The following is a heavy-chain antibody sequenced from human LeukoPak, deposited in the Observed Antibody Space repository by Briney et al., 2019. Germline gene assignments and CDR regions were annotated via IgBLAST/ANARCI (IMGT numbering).Heavy chain of an antibody. D-gene: IGHD6-13*01. V-gene: IGHV3-53*01. J-gene: IGHJ4*02. CDR3: ARGPRYSFY. CDR2: IYIDGTT. CDR1: GFTFTSYW. Sequence: GGSLRLSCAASGFTFTSYWIHWVRQVPGKGLEWVSVIYIDGTTYYADSVKGRFTISRDQANNTLYLQMNTLRDEDTAVYYCARGPRYSFYWGQGTLVSVSS.